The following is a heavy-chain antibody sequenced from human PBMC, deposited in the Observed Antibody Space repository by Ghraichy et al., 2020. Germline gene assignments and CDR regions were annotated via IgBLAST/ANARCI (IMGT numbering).Heavy chain of an antibody. CDR1: GFTFSSYW. V-gene: IGHV3-74*01. CDR3: ARLGASTVTL. Sequence: LSLTCAASGFTFSSYWMHWVRQAPGKGLVWVSRVNSDGSSTSYVDSVKGRFTISRDNAKNTLYLQMNSLRAEDTAVFYCARLGASTVTLWGQGTLVTVSS. J-gene: IGHJ4*02. CDR2: VNSDGSST. D-gene: IGHD4-17*01.